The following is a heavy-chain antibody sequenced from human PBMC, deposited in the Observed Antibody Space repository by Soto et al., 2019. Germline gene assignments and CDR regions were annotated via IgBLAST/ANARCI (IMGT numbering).Heavy chain of an antibody. Sequence: QVQLQQWGAGLVKPSETLSLSCAVYGQSFSGHSWAWIRQPPGKGLEWIGGINESGSTYYNPSLKNRVTISTDTSKNQFSLKLSSVSAADTAAYFCARGSGIVALPGELEDVKYDYWGQGTLVNVSS. CDR3: ARGSGIVALPGELEDVKYDY. J-gene: IGHJ4*02. D-gene: IGHD1-1*01. V-gene: IGHV4-34*01. CDR2: INESGST. CDR1: GQSFSGHS.